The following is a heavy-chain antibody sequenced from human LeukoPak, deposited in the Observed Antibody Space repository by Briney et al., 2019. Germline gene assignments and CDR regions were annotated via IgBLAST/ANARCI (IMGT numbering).Heavy chain of an antibody. D-gene: IGHD4-23*01. Sequence: GASVKVSCKASGYTFTSYYMHWVRQARGQGLEWMGMINPSGGSTSYAQKFQGRVAMTRDTSTSTVYMELSSLRSEDMAVYYCARVGKRYWFDPWGQGTLVTVSS. CDR1: GYTFTSYY. CDR2: INPSGGST. CDR3: ARVGKRYWFDP. V-gene: IGHV1-46*03. J-gene: IGHJ5*02.